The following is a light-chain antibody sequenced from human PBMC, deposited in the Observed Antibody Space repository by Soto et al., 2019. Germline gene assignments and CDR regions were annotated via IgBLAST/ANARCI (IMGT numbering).Light chain of an antibody. CDR2: EVS. V-gene: IGLV2-14*01. CDR3: LSYTSTNTRV. J-gene: IGLJ2*01. CDR1: SSDVGKYDY. Sequence: QSALTQPPSASGSPGQSVTISCTGTSSDVGKYDYVSWFQHHPGKAPKLIIYEVSNRPSGVSNRFSGSKSGNTASLTISGLQAEDEADYYCLSYTSTNTRVFGGGTQLTVL.